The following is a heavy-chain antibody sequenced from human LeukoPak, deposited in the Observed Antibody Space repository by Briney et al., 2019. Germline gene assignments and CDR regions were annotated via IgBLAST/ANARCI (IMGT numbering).Heavy chain of an antibody. CDR2: IYYSGST. Sequence: PSETLSLTCTVSGGSISSYYWSWIRQPPGKGLEWIGYIYYSGSTNYNPSLKSRVTISVDTPKNQFSLKLSSVTAADTAVYYCAREIVGATIAWFDPWGQGTLVTVSS. CDR3: AREIVGATIAWFDP. D-gene: IGHD1-26*01. V-gene: IGHV4-59*01. CDR1: GGSISSYY. J-gene: IGHJ5*02.